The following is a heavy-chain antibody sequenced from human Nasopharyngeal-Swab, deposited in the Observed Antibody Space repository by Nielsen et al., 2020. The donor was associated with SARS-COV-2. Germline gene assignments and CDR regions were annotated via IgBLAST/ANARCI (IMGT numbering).Heavy chain of an antibody. CDR3: ARHGVAEDY. CDR2: IGAYNGNT. J-gene: IGHJ4*02. D-gene: IGHD3-3*01. CDR1: GYIFTSYD. Sequence: ASVKVSCKASGYIFTSYDISWVRQARGQGLEGRGWIGAYNGNTNYAQKFQDRVTMTTGTSTSTVYMELRSLRSDDTAVYYCARHGVAEDYWGQGTLVTVSS. V-gene: IGHV1-18*01.